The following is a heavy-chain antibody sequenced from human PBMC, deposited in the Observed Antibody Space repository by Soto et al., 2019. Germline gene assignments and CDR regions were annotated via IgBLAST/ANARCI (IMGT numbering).Heavy chain of an antibody. D-gene: IGHD3-9*01. CDR2: ITTSGDRS. CDR3: ARGLETGYDFAY. V-gene: IGHV3-23*01. Sequence: EVQLLESGGRLIQPGGSLRLSCAASGFNFSSYAMSRIRQAPGKGPEWVAGITTSGDRSGYADSVKGRFTVSRDNSQNTMYLQLNSVRGDDTAIYYCARGLETGYDFAYWGQGTLVTVSS. CDR1: GFNFSSYA. J-gene: IGHJ4*02.